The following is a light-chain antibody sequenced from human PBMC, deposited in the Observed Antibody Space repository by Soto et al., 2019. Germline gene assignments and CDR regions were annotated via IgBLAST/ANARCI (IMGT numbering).Light chain of an antibody. CDR3: QQYDSSPPWT. V-gene: IGKV3-20*01. CDR1: QTISTW. Sequence: TQSPSTLSASVGDRVTISCRASQTISTWLAWYQQKRGQAPRLLIYGASTRATDIPDRFSGSGSGTDFTLTISRLEPEDFAVYYCQQYDSSPPWTFGQGTKVEIK. CDR2: GAS. J-gene: IGKJ1*01.